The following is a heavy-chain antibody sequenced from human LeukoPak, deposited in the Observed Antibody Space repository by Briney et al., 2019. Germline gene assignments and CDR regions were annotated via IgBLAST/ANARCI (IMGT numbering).Heavy chain of an antibody. CDR2: IRYDGSNK. CDR1: GFTFSSYG. Sequence: PGGSLRLSCAASGFTFSSYGMHWVRQAPGKGLEWVAFIRYDGSNKYYADSVKGRFTISRDNSKNTLYLQMNSLRAEDTAVYYCAKGSTYRVHYYYYMDVWGKGTTVTISS. CDR3: AKGSTYRVHYYYYMDV. J-gene: IGHJ6*03. V-gene: IGHV3-30*02. D-gene: IGHD5/OR15-5a*01.